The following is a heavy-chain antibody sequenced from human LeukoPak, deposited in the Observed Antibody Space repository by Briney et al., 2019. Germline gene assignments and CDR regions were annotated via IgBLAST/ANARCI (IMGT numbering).Heavy chain of an antibody. CDR1: GGSFSGYY. D-gene: IGHD2-2*01. CDR2: INHSGST. Sequence: SETLSLTCAVYGGSFSGYYWSWIRQPPGKGLEWIGEINHSGSTNYNPSLKSRVTISVDTSKNQFSLKLSSVTAADTAVYYCARVHGSPGYCSSTSCPTPTWHYYGMDVWGQGTTVTVSS. J-gene: IGHJ6*02. V-gene: IGHV4-34*01. CDR3: ARVHGSPGYCSSTSCPTPTWHYYGMDV.